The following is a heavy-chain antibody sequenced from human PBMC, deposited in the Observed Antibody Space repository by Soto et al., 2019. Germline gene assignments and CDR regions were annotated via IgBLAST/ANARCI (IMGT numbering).Heavy chain of an antibody. CDR2: INPSGGST. Sequence: GASVKVSCKASGYNFMSYYIHWVRQAPGQGLEWMGIINPSGGSTRYAQKFQARVTMTTDTSTSTVYMELRSLRSEDTAVYFCARDRGDWNSRPTLSPMNWFDPWGQGTLVTVSS. D-gene: IGHD1-7*01. CDR1: GYNFMSYY. V-gene: IGHV1-46*01. J-gene: IGHJ5*02. CDR3: ARDRGDWNSRPTLSPMNWFDP.